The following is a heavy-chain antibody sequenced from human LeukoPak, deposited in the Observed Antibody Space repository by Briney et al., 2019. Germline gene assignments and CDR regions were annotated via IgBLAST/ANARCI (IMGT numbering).Heavy chain of an antibody. V-gene: IGHV5-51*01. Sequence: GESLKISCQASGYTFTTSWIGWVRQLPGTGLEWMAIIYPSDSDTRYNPSFQGQVTISADKSINTAYLSWSSLKASDSAIYYCAKPGYSASFELRGQGTTVTVSS. CDR3: AKPGYSASFEL. D-gene: IGHD5-12*01. J-gene: IGHJ3*01. CDR1: GYTFTTSW. CDR2: IYPSDSDT.